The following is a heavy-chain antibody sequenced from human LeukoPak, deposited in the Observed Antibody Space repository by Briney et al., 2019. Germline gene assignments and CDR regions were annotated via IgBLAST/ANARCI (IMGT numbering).Heavy chain of an antibody. V-gene: IGHV3-21*01. CDR1: GFDFSTYT. Sequence: GGSLRLSCAASGFDFSTYTMNWVRQAPGKGLEWVSSISSSSSYIYFADSVKGRFTISRDNAKNSMYLQMNSLRAEDTAVYYCTRDPGRCTSTSCYPDYWGQGTLVTVSS. CDR2: ISSSSSYI. CDR3: TRDPGRCTSTSCYPDY. D-gene: IGHD2-2*01. J-gene: IGHJ4*02.